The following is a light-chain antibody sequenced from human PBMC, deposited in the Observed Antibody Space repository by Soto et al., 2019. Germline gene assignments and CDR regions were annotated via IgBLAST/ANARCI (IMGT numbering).Light chain of an antibody. CDR2: GAS. Sequence: EIVLTQSPGTLSLSPGQRATLSCRASQSLSGNYLAWYQQKPGQAPRVLIYGASSRATGIPDRFSGSGSGTDFTLTISRLEPEDFAVYYCQQYGSSPWTFGQGTKVDI. J-gene: IGKJ1*01. CDR3: QQYGSSPWT. CDR1: QSLSGNY. V-gene: IGKV3-20*01.